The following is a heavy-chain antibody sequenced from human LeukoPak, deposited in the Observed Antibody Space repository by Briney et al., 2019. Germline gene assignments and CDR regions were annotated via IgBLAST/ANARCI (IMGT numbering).Heavy chain of an antibody. CDR1: GGSISSYY. CDR3: ASLRRDGYNYSYFDY. D-gene: IGHD5-24*01. V-gene: IGHV4-59*08. J-gene: IGHJ4*02. CDR2: IYYSGST. Sequence: PSETLSLTCTVSGGSISSYYWSWIRQPPGKGLEWIGYIYYSGSTNYNPSLKSRVTISVDTSKNQFSLKLSPVTAADTAVYYCASLRRDGYNYSYFDYWGQGTLVTVSS.